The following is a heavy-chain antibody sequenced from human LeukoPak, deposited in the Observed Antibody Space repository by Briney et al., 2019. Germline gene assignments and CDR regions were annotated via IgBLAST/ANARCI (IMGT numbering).Heavy chain of an antibody. CDR3: ARDPSASSGYYYG. J-gene: IGHJ4*02. CDR2: IKSKTDGGTT. V-gene: IGHV3-15*01. D-gene: IGHD3-22*01. Sequence: GGSLRLSCAASGFTFSNAWMSWVRQAPGKGLEWVGRIKSKTDGGTTDYAAPVKGRFTISRDDSKNTLYLQMNSLKTEDTAVYYCARDPSASSGYYYGWGQGTLVTVSS. CDR1: GFTFSNAW.